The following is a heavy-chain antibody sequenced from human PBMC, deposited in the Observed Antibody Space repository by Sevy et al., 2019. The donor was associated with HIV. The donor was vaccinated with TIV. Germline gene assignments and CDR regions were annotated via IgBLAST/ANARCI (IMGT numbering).Heavy chain of an antibody. CDR3: AKALNPALESMIEVVLRTLKGFDV. CDR2: ISGPGLST. V-gene: IGHV3-23*01. D-gene: IGHD3-22*01. Sequence: GGSLRLSCAASGFTFNTHAMTWVRQPPGKGLEWVSVISGPGLSTYYADSVKGRFTISRDNSKNTLYLQMNSLRADDTATYYCAKALNPALESMIEVVLRTLKGFDVWGQGTMVTVSS. J-gene: IGHJ3*01. CDR1: GFTFNTHA.